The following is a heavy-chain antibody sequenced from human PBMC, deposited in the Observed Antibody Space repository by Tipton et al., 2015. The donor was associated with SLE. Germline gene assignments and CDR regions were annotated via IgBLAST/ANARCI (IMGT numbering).Heavy chain of an antibody. V-gene: IGHV3-30*03. CDR1: GFTFSSYG. CDR3: ARPRRYYYDSSADAFDI. J-gene: IGHJ3*02. CDR2: ISYDGSNK. Sequence: RSLRLSCAASGFTFSSYGMHWVRQAPGKGLEWVAVISYDGSNKYYADSVKGRFTISRDNSKNTLYLQMNSLRAEDTAVYYCARPRRYYYDSSADAFDIWGQGTMVTVSS. D-gene: IGHD3-22*01.